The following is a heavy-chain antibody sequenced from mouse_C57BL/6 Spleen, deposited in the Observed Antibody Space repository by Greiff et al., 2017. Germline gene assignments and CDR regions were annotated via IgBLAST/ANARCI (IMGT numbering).Heavy chain of an antibody. CDR2: ISDGGSYT. CDR1: GFTFSSYA. D-gene: IGHD1-1*01. V-gene: IGHV5-4*01. Sequence: EVQVVESGGGLVKPGGSLKLSCAASGFTFSSYAMSWVRQTPEKRLEWVATISDGGSYTYYPDNVKGRFTISRDNAKNNLYLQMSHLKSEDTAMYYCARQLPRYWYFDVWGTGTTVTVSA. CDR3: ARQLPRYWYFDV. J-gene: IGHJ1*03.